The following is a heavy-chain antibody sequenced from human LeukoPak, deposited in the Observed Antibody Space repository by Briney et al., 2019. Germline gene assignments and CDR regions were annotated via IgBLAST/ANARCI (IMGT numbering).Heavy chain of an antibody. D-gene: IGHD3-16*01. CDR3: TRLGPYYFDS. CDR1: GFIVSNKY. CDR2: IYSGTNT. J-gene: IGHJ4*02. Sequence: GGSLRLSCAASGFIVSNKYMSWVRQAPGKGLEWVSVIYSGTNTYYADSVQGRFTIPRDTSRNTLYLQMNSLRAEDTAVYYCTRLGPYYFDSWGQGTLVIVSS. V-gene: IGHV3-53*01.